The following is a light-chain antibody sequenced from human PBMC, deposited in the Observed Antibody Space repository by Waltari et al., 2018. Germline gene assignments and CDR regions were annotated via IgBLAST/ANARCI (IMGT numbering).Light chain of an antibody. CDR3: TSYTSSTPVV. J-gene: IGLJ2*01. CDR2: DVI. Sequence: QSALTQPASVSGSPGQSIPISCPGTSSYVGGSKYVSWYQRYPGKAPKLMIYDVIKRPSWVSHRFSGSKSGNTASLTISGLQAEDEADYYCTSYTSSTPVVFGGGTKLTVL. CDR1: SSYVGGSKY. V-gene: IGLV2-14*03.